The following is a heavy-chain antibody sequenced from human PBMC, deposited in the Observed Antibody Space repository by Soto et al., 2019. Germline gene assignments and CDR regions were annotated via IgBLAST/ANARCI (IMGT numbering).Heavy chain of an antibody. CDR3: ARISTIFGVVNWFDP. CDR2: IYYSGST. D-gene: IGHD3-3*01. J-gene: IGHJ5*02. CDR1: GGSISSGGYY. Sequence: SETLSLTCTVSGGSISSGGYYWSWIRQHPGKGLEWIGYIYYSGSTYYNPSLKSRVTISVDTSKNQFSLKLSSVTAADTAVYYCARISTIFGVVNWFDPWGQGTLVTVPS. V-gene: IGHV4-31*03.